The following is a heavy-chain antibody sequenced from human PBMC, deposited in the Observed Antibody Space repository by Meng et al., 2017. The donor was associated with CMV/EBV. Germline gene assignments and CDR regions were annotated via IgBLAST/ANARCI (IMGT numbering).Heavy chain of an antibody. Sequence: GESLKISCAASGFTFSSYAMSWVRQAPGKGLEWVSAISGSGGSTYYADSVQGRFTISRDNSKNTLYLQMNSLRAEDTAVYYCAKDHPYYYGSGSYSGGYYFDYWGQGTLVTVSS. CDR3: AKDHPYYYGSGSYSGGYYFDY. CDR1: GFTFSSYA. V-gene: IGHV3-23*01. CDR2: ISGSGGST. J-gene: IGHJ4*02. D-gene: IGHD3-10*01.